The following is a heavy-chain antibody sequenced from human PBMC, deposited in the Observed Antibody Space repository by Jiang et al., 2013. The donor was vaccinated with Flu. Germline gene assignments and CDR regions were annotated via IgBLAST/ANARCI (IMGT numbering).Heavy chain of an antibody. Sequence: VQLLESGGGVVQPGRSLRLSCAASGFTFSSYAMHWVRQAPGKGLEWVAVISYDGSNKYYADSVKGRFTISRDNSKNTLYLQMNSLRAEDTAVYYCARDPGNVGARIPYYFDYWGQGTLVTVSS. CDR3: ARDPGNVGARIPYYFDY. CDR2: ISYDGSNK. V-gene: IGHV3-30*01. D-gene: IGHD1-26*01. J-gene: IGHJ4*02. CDR1: GFTFSSYA.